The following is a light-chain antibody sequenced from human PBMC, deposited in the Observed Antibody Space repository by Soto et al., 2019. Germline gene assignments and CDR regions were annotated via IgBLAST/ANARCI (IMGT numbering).Light chain of an antibody. CDR3: QQSYNTPLT. CDR1: QTIGTY. CDR2: DAS. J-gene: IGKJ1*01. V-gene: IGKV1-39*01. Sequence: IEVTQSPSSLAASVGDRVTITCRASQTIGTYLNWYRHKSGAAPELLIYDASTLQSGVPSRFRGGASGTDFTLTISSLQLDDFATYFWQQSYNTPLTFGQGTKVEIK.